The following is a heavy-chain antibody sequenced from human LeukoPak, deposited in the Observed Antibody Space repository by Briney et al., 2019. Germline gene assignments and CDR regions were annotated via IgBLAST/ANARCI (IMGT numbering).Heavy chain of an antibody. CDR3: ARNRDSPYYFDY. V-gene: IGHV4-59*01. J-gene: IGHJ4*02. Sequence: SETLSLTCTVSGGSISSYYWSWIRQPAGKGLEWIGYIYYSGSTNYNPSLKSRVTISVDTSKNQFSLKLSSVTAADTAVYYCARNRDSPYYFDYWGQGTLVTVSS. D-gene: IGHD1-14*01. CDR2: IYYSGST. CDR1: GGSISSYY.